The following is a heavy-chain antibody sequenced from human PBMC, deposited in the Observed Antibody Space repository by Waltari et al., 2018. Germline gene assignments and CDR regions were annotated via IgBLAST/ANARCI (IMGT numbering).Heavy chain of an antibody. D-gene: IGHD1-26*01. Sequence: EVQLVQSGAEVKKHGESMRISGTGSGYNFTTYWISWGRQMPGKGLEWMGRIDPNDSYNNYSPSFQCHVTISGDKSINTAYLQWSRLRASDTAIYYCARHPVYWDQGHNYGLDVWGQGTTVTVSS. V-gene: IGHV5-10-1*03. CDR2: IDPNDSYN. CDR3: ARHPVYWDQGHNYGLDV. CDR1: GYNFTTYW. J-gene: IGHJ6*02.